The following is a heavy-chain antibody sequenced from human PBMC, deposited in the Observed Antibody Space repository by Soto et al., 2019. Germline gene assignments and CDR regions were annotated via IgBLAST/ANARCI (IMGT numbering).Heavy chain of an antibody. J-gene: IGHJ3*02. V-gene: IGHV6-1*01. CDR1: GDSVSSNTAA. CDR3: ARSIPDAFDI. D-gene: IGHD2-2*02. Sequence: SQTLSLTCVISGDSVSSNTAAWNWIRQSPSRGLEWLGRTYYRSKWYNDYAGFVKGRITINPDTSKNQFSLQLSSMTPEDTAVYYGARSIPDAFDIWGHGTMVTVSS. CDR2: TYYRSKWYN.